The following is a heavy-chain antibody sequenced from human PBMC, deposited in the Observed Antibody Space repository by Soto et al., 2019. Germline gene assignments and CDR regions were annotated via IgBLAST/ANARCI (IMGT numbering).Heavy chain of an antibody. Sequence: SETLSLTCTVSGGSISSGGYYWSWIRQHPGKGLEWIGYIYYSGSTYYNPSLKSRVTISVDTSKNQFSLKLSSVTAADTAVYYCARVFSDSSSFFDPWGQGIQVTVSS. CDR2: IYYSGST. J-gene: IGHJ5*02. CDR1: GGSISSGGYY. CDR3: ARVFSDSSSFFDP. D-gene: IGHD6-13*01. V-gene: IGHV4-31*03.